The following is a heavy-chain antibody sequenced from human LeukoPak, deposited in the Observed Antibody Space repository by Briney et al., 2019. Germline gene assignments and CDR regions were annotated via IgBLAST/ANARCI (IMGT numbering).Heavy chain of an antibody. Sequence: ASVKVSCKASGYTFTGYYMHWVRQAPGQGLEWMGRINPNSGGTNYAQKFQGRVTMTRDTSISTAYMELSRLRSDDTAVYYCARGDFGDYFLDYWGQGTLVTVSS. V-gene: IGHV1-2*06. CDR1: GYTFTGYY. D-gene: IGHD4-17*01. CDR2: INPNSGGT. J-gene: IGHJ4*02. CDR3: ARGDFGDYFLDY.